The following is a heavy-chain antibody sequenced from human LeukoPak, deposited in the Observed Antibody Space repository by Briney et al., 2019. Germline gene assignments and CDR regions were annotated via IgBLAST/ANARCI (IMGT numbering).Heavy chain of an antibody. CDR1: GFTFSSYG. D-gene: IGHD6-19*01. CDR2: IWYDGSNK. V-gene: IGHV3-33*01. CDR3: ARDKGSGWAYYFDY. Sequence: GRSLRVSCAASGFTFSSYGMHWVRQAPGKGLEWVAVIWYDGSNKYYADSVKGRFTISRDNSKNTLYLQMNSLRAEDTAVYYCARDKGSGWAYYFDYWGQGTLVTVSS. J-gene: IGHJ4*02.